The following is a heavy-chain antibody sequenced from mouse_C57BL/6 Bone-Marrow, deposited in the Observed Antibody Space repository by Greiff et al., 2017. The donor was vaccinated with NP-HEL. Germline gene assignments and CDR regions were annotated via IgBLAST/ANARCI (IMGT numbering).Heavy chain of an antibody. CDR2: INPNNGGT. CDR3: ARSGDYGSSSYYAMDY. CDR1: GYTFTDYN. Sequence: EVQLQQSGPELVKPGASVKIPCKASGYTFTDYNMDWVKQSHGKSLEWIGDINPNNGGTIYNQKFKGKATLTVDKSSSTAYMELRSLTSEDTAVYYCARSGDYGSSSYYAMDYWGQGTSVTVSS. V-gene: IGHV1-18*01. J-gene: IGHJ4*01. D-gene: IGHD1-1*01.